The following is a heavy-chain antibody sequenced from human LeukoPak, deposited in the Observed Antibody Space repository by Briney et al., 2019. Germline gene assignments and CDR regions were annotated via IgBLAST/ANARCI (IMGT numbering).Heavy chain of an antibody. J-gene: IGHJ4*02. Sequence: GGSLRLSCAASGFTFSSYAMSWVRQAPGKGLEWVSSISSSSSYIYYADSVKGRFTISRDNAKNSLYLQMNSLRAEDTAVYYCARDSSSSWYQYWGQGTLVTVSS. CDR3: ARDSSSSWYQY. V-gene: IGHV3-21*01. CDR2: ISSSSSYI. D-gene: IGHD6-13*01. CDR1: GFTFSSYA.